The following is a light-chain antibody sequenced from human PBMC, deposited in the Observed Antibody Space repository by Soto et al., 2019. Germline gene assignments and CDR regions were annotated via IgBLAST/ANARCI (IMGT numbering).Light chain of an antibody. CDR2: SDD. J-gene: IGLJ3*02. CDR3: AAWDDNLNGPL. V-gene: IGLV1-44*01. Sequence: QSVLTQPPSLSGTPGQRVTISCSGSNSNIGRYSVNWYQHFPGTAPKILIYSDDERPSGVPDRFSGSKSGTSASLAISGLQSEDEGEYYCAAWDDNLNGPLFGGGTKLNVL. CDR1: NSNIGRYS.